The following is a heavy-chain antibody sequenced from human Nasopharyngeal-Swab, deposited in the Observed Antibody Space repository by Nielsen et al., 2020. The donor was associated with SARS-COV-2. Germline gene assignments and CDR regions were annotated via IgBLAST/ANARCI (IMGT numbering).Heavy chain of an antibody. CDR1: GFTFSSYG. CDR3: AKKTQSRFLGYMDV. J-gene: IGHJ6*03. Sequence: GGSLRLSCAASGFTFSSYGMHWVRQAPGKGLEWVAFIRYDGSNKYYADSVKGRFTIPRDNSKNTLYLQMNSLRAEDTAVYYCAKKTQSRFLGYMDVWGKGTTVTVSS. V-gene: IGHV3-30*02. D-gene: IGHD3-3*01. CDR2: IRYDGSNK.